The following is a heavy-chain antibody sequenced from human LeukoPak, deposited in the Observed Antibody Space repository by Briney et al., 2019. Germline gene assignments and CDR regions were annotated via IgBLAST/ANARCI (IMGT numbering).Heavy chain of an antibody. CDR2: ISGSGGST. J-gene: IGHJ4*02. Sequence: GGSLRLSCAASGFTFSSYSMNGVRQAPGKGLEWVSAISGSGGSTYYADSVKGRFTISRDNSKNTLYLQMNSLGAEDTAVYYCAKDQGSYYTYWGQGTLVTVSS. D-gene: IGHD1-26*01. CDR1: GFTFSSYS. V-gene: IGHV3-23*01. CDR3: AKDQGSYYTY.